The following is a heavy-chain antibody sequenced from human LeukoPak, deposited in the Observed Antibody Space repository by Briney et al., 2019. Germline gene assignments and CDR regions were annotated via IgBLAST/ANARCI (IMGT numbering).Heavy chain of an antibody. CDR3: ARKEVAAAGFYCTDP. Sequence: GTSVKVSCTGSGYTFTGCYMHGVRQAPGQEVEWVGWINPNSVEPNYAHKFQGWVTMTRDTSISTAYMELSRLRSDDTAVYYCARKEVAAAGFYCTDPCGEGTLVSAS. V-gene: IGHV1-2*04. CDR1: GYTFTGCY. J-gene: IGHJ5*02. CDR2: INPNSVEP. D-gene: IGHD6-13*01.